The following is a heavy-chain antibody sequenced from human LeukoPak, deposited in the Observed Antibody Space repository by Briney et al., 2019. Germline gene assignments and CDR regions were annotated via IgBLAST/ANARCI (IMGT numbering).Heavy chain of an antibody. Sequence: SETPSLTCTVSGGSISSGDYYWSWIRQPPGKGLEWIGYIYYSGSTYYNPSLKSRVTISVDTSKNQLSLKLSSVTAADTAVYYCARAMISGTDYWGQGTLVTVSS. D-gene: IGHD3-22*01. V-gene: IGHV4-30-4*01. J-gene: IGHJ4*02. CDR1: GGSISSGDYY. CDR2: IYYSGST. CDR3: ARAMISGTDY.